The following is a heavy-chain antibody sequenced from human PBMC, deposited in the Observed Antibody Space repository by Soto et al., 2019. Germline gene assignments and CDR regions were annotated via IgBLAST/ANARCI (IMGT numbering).Heavy chain of an antibody. CDR3: ATSQLVVIYFDY. CDR2: INPSGGST. V-gene: IGHV1-46*01. Sequence: GASVKVSCKASGYTFTSYYMHWVRQAPGQGLEWMGMINPSGGSTSYAQKFQGRVTMTRDTSTSTVYMELSSLRSEDTAVYYCATSQLVVIYFDYWGQGTLVTVSS. J-gene: IGHJ4*02. D-gene: IGHD3-22*01. CDR1: GYTFTSYY.